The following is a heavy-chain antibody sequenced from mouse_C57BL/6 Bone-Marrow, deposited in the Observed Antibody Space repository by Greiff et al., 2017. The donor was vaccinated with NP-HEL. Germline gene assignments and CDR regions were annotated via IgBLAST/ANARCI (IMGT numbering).Heavy chain of an antibody. CDR3: ARDDYYCSSDVSYWYFDV. Sequence: EVQRVESEGGLVQPGSSMKLSCTASGFTFSDYYMAWVRQVPEKGLEWVANINYDGSSTYYLDSLKSRFIISRDNAKNLLYLQMSSLKSEDTATYYCARDDYYCSSDVSYWYFDVWGTGTTVTVSA. D-gene: IGHD1-1*01. CDR1: GFTFSDYY. J-gene: IGHJ1*03. CDR2: INYDGSST. V-gene: IGHV5-16*01.